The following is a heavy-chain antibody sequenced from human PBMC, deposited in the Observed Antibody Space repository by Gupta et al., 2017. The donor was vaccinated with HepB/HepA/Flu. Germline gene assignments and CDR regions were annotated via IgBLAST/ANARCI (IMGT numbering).Heavy chain of an antibody. CDR3: SKIRMKLSLPDY. CDR1: GFPFSNYA. D-gene: IGHD2/OR15-2a*01. V-gene: IGHV3-23*01. J-gene: IGHJ4*02. Sequence: EVQLLESGGGLVQPGGSLRLSCAASGFPFSNYAMSWVRQAPGKGLEWVSTVNDNGGSTSDADAVKSRFTMSRDSLRNPGALKMKSLRAEDTAIYYCSKIRMKLSLPDYGVQGTLVTVDS. CDR2: VNDNGGST.